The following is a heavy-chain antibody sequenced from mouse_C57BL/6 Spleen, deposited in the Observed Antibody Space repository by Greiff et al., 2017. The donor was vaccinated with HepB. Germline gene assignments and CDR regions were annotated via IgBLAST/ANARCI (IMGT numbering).Heavy chain of an antibody. CDR2: ISYDGSN. D-gene: IGHD1-1*01. V-gene: IGHV3-6*01. CDR3: ARTGYGSSTGFAY. CDR1: GYSITSGYY. Sequence: EVKLQESGPGLVKPSQSLSLTCSVTGYSITSGYYWNWIRQFPGNKLEWMGYISYDGSNNYNPSLKNRISITRDTSKNQFFLKLNSVTTEDTATYYCARTGYGSSTGFAYWGQGTLVTVSA. J-gene: IGHJ3*01.